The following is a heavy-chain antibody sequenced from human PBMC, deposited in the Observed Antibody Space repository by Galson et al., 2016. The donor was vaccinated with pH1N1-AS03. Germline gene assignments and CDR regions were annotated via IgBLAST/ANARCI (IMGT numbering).Heavy chain of an antibody. CDR3: VTGNQNYFDY. CDR2: IWNDGSLK. D-gene: IGHD2-8*02. J-gene: IGHJ4*02. Sequence: SLRLSCAASGFTFRTFGMHWVRQAPGKGLEWVAVIWNDGSLKKYCDSVKGRFIISRDNSNNTVSLEMSSLRAEDTAVYYCVTGNQNYFDYWGQGTLVTVSS. CDR1: GFTFRTFG. V-gene: IGHV3-33*01.